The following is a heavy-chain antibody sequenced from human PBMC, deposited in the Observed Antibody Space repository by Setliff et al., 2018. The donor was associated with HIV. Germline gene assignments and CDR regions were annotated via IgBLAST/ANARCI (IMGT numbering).Heavy chain of an antibody. CDR2: INHSGST. J-gene: IGHJ6*02. Sequence: AETLSLTCAVYGGSFSTYFWSWIRQPPGKGLEWIGEINHSGSTNYNPSLKSRVTISVDTSKNQFSLRLSSVSAADTAVYYCARDHCSSSGCYEYSYYGMDVWGQGTTVTVSS. V-gene: IGHV4-34*01. CDR3: ARDHCSSSGCYEYSYYGMDV. D-gene: IGHD2-2*01. CDR1: GGSFSTYF.